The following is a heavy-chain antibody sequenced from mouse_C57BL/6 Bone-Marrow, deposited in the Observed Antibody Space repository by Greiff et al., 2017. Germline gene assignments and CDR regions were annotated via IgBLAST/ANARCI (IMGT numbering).Heavy chain of an antibody. CDR2: IYPRDGST. D-gene: IGHD2-4*01. CDR3: ASLGYYYDLVSPYYFDY. Sequence: QVQLQQSDAELVKPGASVKISCKVSGYTFTDHTIHWMKQRPEQGLEWIGYIYPRDGSTKYNEKFKGKATLTADKSSSTAYMQLNSLTSEDSAVYFCASLGYYYDLVSPYYFDYWGQGTTLTVSS. J-gene: IGHJ2*01. V-gene: IGHV1-78*01. CDR1: GYTFTDHT.